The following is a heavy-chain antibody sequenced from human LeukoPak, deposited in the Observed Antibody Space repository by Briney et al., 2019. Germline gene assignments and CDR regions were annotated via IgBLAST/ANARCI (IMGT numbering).Heavy chain of an antibody. J-gene: IGHJ4*02. CDR3: ARDVVPGTY. D-gene: IGHD1-7*01. Sequence: GGSLRLSCAASGFTFASYVMSWVRQAPGKGLEWVSAISGSGSNTYYADSVKGRFTISRDNSKNTMYLQMNSLRAEDTAVYYCARDVVPGTYWGQGTLVTVSS. CDR1: GFTFASYV. V-gene: IGHV3-23*01. CDR2: ISGSGSNT.